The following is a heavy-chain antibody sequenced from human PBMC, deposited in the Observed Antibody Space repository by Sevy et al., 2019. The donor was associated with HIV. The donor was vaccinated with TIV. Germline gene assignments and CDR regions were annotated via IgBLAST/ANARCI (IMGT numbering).Heavy chain of an antibody. CDR1: GFTFGDYC. D-gene: IGHD6-13*01. CDR3: TRWKAAQSIFDY. CDR2: LNSDVYGGTV. J-gene: IGHJ4*02. Sequence: GGCLRLSCTASGFTFGDYCMSWVRQAPGKGLEWVAFLNSDVYGGTVDNTAYVRGRFVISRDNSKTIAYMQMNDLKTEATGVYYCTRWKAAQSIFDYWGQGALVIVSS. V-gene: IGHV3-49*04.